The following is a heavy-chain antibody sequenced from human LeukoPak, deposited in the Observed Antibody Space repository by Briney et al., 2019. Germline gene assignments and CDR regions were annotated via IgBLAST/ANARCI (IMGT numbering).Heavy chain of an antibody. Sequence: GGSLRLSCAASGFTFSSYGMHWVRQAPGKGLEWVTVISYDGSNKYYADSVKGRFTISRDNSKNTLYLQMNSLRAEDTAVYYCARPRLAVAGKGQEYYYYYYMDVWGKGTTVTVSS. CDR2: ISYDGSNK. CDR3: ARPRLAVAGKGQEYYYYYYMDV. CDR1: GFTFSSYG. D-gene: IGHD6-19*01. J-gene: IGHJ6*03. V-gene: IGHV3-30*03.